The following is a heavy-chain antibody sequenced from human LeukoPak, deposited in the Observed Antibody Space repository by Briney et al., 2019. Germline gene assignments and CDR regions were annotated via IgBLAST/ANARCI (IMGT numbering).Heavy chain of an antibody. V-gene: IGHV3-74*03. CDR1: GFAFGTYW. J-gene: IGHJ6*04. D-gene: IGHD3-16*01. CDR2: VDTDGSST. Sequence: GGSLRLSCSASGFAFGTYWMHWVRQVPGKGLEWLSRVDTDGSSTTYAVSVRGRFTISRDNAKNTLYLQMNSLRAEDTAVYYCARGGMGSNDFVKYYYYNVDVWGKGTTVTVSS. CDR3: ARGGMGSNDFVKYYYYNVDV.